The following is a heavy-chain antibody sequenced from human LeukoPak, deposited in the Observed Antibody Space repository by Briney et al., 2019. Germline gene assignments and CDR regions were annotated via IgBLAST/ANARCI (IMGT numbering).Heavy chain of an antibody. CDR3: ARDRAYNRFDY. V-gene: IGHV3-7*01. Sequence: GGSPRLSCADSGFTFSNSWMAWVRQVPGKGLEWVANINADGSRKNYLDSVKGRFTISRDNAKKSLYLQMNSLRVEDTAVYYCARDRAYNRFDYWGQGTLVT. D-gene: IGHD5-24*01. CDR1: GFTFSNSW. J-gene: IGHJ4*02. CDR2: INADGSRK.